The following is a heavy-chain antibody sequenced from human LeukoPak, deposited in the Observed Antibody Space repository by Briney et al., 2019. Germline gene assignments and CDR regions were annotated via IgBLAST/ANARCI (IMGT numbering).Heavy chain of an antibody. V-gene: IGHV3-21*01. CDR1: GFTFGDYA. CDR2: ISSSSSYI. Sequence: GGSLRLSCTASGFTFGDYAMSWFRQAPGKGLEWVSSISSSSSYIYYADSVKGRFTISRDNAKNSLYLQMNSLRAEDTAVYYCARAMNRYGSGFDYWGQGTLVTVSS. D-gene: IGHD6-19*01. J-gene: IGHJ4*02. CDR3: ARAMNRYGSGFDY.